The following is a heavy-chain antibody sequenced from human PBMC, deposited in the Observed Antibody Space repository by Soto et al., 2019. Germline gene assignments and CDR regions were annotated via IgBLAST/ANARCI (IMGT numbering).Heavy chain of an antibody. CDR1: GFTFSSYW. V-gene: IGHV3-7*01. Sequence: GGSLRLSCAASGFTFSSYWMSWVRQAPGKGLEWVANIKQDGSEKYYVDSMKGRFTISRDNAKNSLYLQMNSLRAEDTAVYYCARDQTRREYYFDYWGQGXLVTVYS. D-gene: IGHD4-17*01. CDR3: ARDQTRREYYFDY. J-gene: IGHJ4*02. CDR2: IKQDGSEK.